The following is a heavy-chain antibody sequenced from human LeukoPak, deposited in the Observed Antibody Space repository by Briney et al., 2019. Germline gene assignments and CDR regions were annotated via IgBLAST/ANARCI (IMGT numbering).Heavy chain of an antibody. Sequence: RASVKVSCKASGYTFTSYYMHWVRQAPGQGLEWMGIINPSGGSTSYAQKFQGRVTMTRDTSRSTVYMELSSLRSEDTAVYYCARDVIRGYGYGTYFDYWGQGTLVTVSS. CDR2: INPSGGST. CDR3: ARDVIRGYGYGTYFDY. D-gene: IGHD5-18*01. CDR1: GYTFTSYY. V-gene: IGHV1-46*01. J-gene: IGHJ4*02.